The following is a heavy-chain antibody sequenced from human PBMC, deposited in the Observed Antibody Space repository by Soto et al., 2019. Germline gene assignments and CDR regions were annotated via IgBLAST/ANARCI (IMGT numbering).Heavy chain of an antibody. V-gene: IGHV3-74*01. J-gene: IGHJ4*02. CDR2: ISNDGSS. Sequence: EVQLVESGGGLVQPGGSLRLSCVASGFTFSSYWMHWVRQAPGKGLVWVSSISNDGSSIYADPVKGRFTISRDNAKNTLYLQMNSLRAKDTAVYYCARLPNKSPQNWVQGTLVIVSP. CDR3: ARLPNKSPQN. CDR1: GFTFSSYW.